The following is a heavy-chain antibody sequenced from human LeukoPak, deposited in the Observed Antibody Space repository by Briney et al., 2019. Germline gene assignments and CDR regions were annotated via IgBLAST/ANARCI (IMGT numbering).Heavy chain of an antibody. J-gene: IGHJ4*02. CDR2: INPSGGST. V-gene: IGHV1-46*01. CDR3: ARALYRCTNGVCYTFDY. CDR1: GYTFTSYY. D-gene: IGHD2-8*01. Sequence: ASVKVSCKASGYTFTSYYMHWVRQAPGQGLQWMGLINPSGGSTSYAQKFQGRVTMTRDTSTSTVYMELSSLRSEDTAVYYCARALYRCTNGVCYTFDYWGQGTLVTVSS.